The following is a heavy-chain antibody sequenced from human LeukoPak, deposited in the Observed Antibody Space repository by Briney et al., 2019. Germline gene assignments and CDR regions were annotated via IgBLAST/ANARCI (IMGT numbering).Heavy chain of an antibody. V-gene: IGHV4-61*02. D-gene: IGHD6-13*01. CDR3: AASALAAAGTDY. CDR2: IYTGEST. CDR1: GGSISSATYE. J-gene: IGHJ4*02. Sequence: KTSETLSLTCTVSGGSISSATYEWNWIRQPAGRGLEWIARIYTGESTNYNPSLKSRVTISVDTSKNQFSLKLSSVTAADTALYYCAASALAAAGTDYWGQGILVTVSS.